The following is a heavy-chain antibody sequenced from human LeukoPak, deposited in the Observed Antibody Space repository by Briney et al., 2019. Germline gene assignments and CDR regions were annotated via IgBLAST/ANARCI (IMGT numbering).Heavy chain of an antibody. CDR3: ARSMTARRDDAFDI. CDR2: IYSGGST. D-gene: IGHD6-6*01. CDR1: GFNFSHGW. V-gene: IGHV3-53*01. Sequence: GGSLRLSCVASGFNFSHGWMSWVRQAPGKGLEWVSVIYSGGSTFYADSVKGRFTISRDNSKNTLYLQMKSLRAEDTAMYYCARSMTARRDDAFDIWGQGTMVTASS. J-gene: IGHJ3*02.